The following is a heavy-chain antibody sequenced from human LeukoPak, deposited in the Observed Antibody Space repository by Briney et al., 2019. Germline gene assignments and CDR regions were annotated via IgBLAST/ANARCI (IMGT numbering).Heavy chain of an antibody. D-gene: IGHD4-17*01. V-gene: IGHV1-18*01. CDR1: GYTFTTYG. J-gene: IGHJ6*03. CDR3: ARVDTVNYYYYMDV. Sequence: ASVKVSCKASGYTFTTYGISWVRQAPGHGLEWMGWISTFNGHTNYAQSRQDRVTMTTDTAKSTVYMELSSLTLDDTAVYYCARVDTVNYYYYMDVWGKGTPVTVSS. CDR2: ISTFNGHT.